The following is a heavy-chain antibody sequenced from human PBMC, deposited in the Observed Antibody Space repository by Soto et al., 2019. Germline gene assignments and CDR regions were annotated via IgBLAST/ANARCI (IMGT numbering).Heavy chain of an antibody. V-gene: IGHV5-10-1*01. J-gene: IGHJ6*02. CDR1: GYSLTSYW. D-gene: IGHD3-10*01. CDR2: IDPSDSYT. Sequence: GESLKISCKGSGYSLTSYWISWVRQMPGKGLEWMGRIDPSDSYTNYSPSFQGHVTISADKSISTAYLQWSSLKASDTAMYYCARHPYYYGSGRNYYYGMDVWGQGTTVTVSS. CDR3: ARHPYYYGSGRNYYYGMDV.